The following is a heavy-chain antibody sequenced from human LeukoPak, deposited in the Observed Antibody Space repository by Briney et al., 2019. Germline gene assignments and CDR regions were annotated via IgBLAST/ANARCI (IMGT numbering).Heavy chain of an antibody. Sequence: GASVKVSCKASGYTFTSYDINWVRQATGQGLEWMGWMNPNSGNTGYAQKSQGRVTMTRNTSISTAYMELSSLRSEDTAVYYCARAGGPHSSGWYEVSMDYGMDVWGQGTTVTVSS. CDR2: MNPNSGNT. J-gene: IGHJ6*02. D-gene: IGHD6-19*01. CDR3: ARAGGPHSSGWYEVSMDYGMDV. CDR1: GYTFTSYD. V-gene: IGHV1-8*01.